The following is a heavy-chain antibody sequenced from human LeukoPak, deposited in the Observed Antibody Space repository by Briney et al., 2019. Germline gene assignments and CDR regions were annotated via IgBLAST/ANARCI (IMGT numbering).Heavy chain of an antibody. V-gene: IGHV3-23*01. CDR2: ISGSGGNT. D-gene: IGHD2-21*02. Sequence: AGGSLRLSCAVSGFTFKNYAMSWVRQAPGKGLEWVSDISGSGGNTYYADSVKGRFTISRDNSKNTLYLQMNSLRAEDTAVYYCAKDRLLNCRGDCYIFDYWGQGTVVTVSS. CDR1: GFTFKNYA. J-gene: IGHJ4*02. CDR3: AKDRLLNCRGDCYIFDY.